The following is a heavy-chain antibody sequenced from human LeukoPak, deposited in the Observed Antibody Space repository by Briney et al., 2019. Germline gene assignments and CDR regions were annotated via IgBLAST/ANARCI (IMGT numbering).Heavy chain of an antibody. CDR1: GFMFSDYA. D-gene: IGHD6-13*01. J-gene: IGHJ5*02. Sequence: GGSPRLSCAACGFMFSDYAMHWVRQTPGKGLEWVGRIKTRGDGATTDLTAPVKGRFAISRDDSKSTLYLHMNSLTIDDTAVYYCTTEAPYTSGWFSWGQGTLVTVSS. CDR2: IKTRGDGATT. V-gene: IGHV3-15*05. CDR3: TTEAPYTSGWFS.